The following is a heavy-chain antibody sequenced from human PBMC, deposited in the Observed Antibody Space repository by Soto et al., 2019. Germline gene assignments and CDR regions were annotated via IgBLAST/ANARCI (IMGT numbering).Heavy chain of an antibody. V-gene: IGHV3-11*06. CDR3: VRGGGGGQFDY. Sequence: GGSLRLSCGASGFTFSDFYMTWVRQAPGKGLEWLSYISINSNHKEYGDSVKGRHTISRDNAKNSLYLQMNSLRADDTAVYYCVRGGGGGQFDYWGQGTLVTVSS. J-gene: IGHJ4*02. CDR1: GFTFSDFY. CDR2: ISINSNHK. D-gene: IGHD2-21*01.